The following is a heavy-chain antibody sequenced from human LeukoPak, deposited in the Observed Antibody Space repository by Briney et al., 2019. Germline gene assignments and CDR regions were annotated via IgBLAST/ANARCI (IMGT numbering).Heavy chain of an antibody. CDR3: ARATNQVSAWSFDY. CDR2: INPNSGGT. J-gene: IGHJ4*02. V-gene: IGHV1-2*06. CDR1: GYTFTGYY. Sequence: GASVKVSCKASGYTFTGYYVHWVRQAPGQGLDCMGRINPNSGGTNYARKFQRRVTMTRDTSISTAYMELSRLRSDDTAVYYCARATNQVSAWSFDYWGQGTLVTVSS. D-gene: IGHD6-19*01.